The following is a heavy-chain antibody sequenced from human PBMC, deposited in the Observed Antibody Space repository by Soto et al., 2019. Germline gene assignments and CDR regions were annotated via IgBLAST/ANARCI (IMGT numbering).Heavy chain of an antibody. J-gene: IGHJ4*02. CDR1: GFTFSSYG. CDR3: ARDRGSSSWYLDY. D-gene: IGHD6-13*01. CDR2: IWYDGSNK. Sequence: QVQLVESGGGVVQPGRSLRLSCAASGFTFSSYGMHWVRQAPGKGLEWVAVIWYDGSNKYYADSVKGRFTISRDNSKNTRYLQMNSLRAEDTAVYYCARDRGSSSWYLDYWGQGTLVTVSS. V-gene: IGHV3-33*01.